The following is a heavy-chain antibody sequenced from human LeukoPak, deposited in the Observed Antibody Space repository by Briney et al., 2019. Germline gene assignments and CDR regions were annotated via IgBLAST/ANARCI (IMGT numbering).Heavy chain of an antibody. CDR2: IRNKANSYGT. Sequence: LPGGSLRLSCATSGFSFSDHYMDWVRLAPGKGLEWVGRIRNKANSYGTEYAASVKGRFTISRDDSKDSLYLQMDSLRFEDTALYYCTRVRLGAATRYFDYWGQGTLVTVSS. V-gene: IGHV3-72*01. CDR3: TRVRLGAATRYFDY. J-gene: IGHJ4*02. D-gene: IGHD1-26*01. CDR1: GFSFSDHY.